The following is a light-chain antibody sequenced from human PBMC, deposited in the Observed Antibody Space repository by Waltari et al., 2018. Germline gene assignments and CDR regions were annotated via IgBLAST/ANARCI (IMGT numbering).Light chain of an antibody. Sequence: QSAPTQPASVSGSPGQSITISCTGTSSDVGTYNYVSWYQQHPGKAPKLLIYDVSYRPSGVSYRFSGSKSGNTASLTISGLQAEDEADYYCSSYITTNTLELFGGGTSLTVL. J-gene: IGLJ3*02. CDR2: DVS. CDR1: SSDVGTYNY. V-gene: IGLV2-14*03. CDR3: SSYITTNTLEL.